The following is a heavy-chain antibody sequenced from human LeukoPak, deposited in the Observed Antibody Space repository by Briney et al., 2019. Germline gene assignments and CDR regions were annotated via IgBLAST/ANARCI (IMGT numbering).Heavy chain of an antibody. V-gene: IGHV3-7*01. CDR2: IKQDGSEK. CDR1: GFIFTTYW. CDR3: ARGLYGSGSYYQMGY. D-gene: IGHD3-10*01. J-gene: IGHJ4*02. Sequence: PGGSLRLSCAASGFIFTTYWMSWVRQAPGKGLEWVANIKQDGSEKYYVDSVKGRFTIYRDNAKNSLYLQMNSLRAEDTAVYYCARGLYGSGSYYQMGYWGQGTLVTVSS.